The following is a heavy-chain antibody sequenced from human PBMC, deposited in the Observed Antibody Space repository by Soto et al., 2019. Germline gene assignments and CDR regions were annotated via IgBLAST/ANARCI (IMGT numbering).Heavy chain of an antibody. CDR3: AKWLQYGGWFDT. CDR1: GAAIGDYY. V-gene: IGHV4-59*01. D-gene: IGHD5-12*01. J-gene: IGHJ5*02. Sequence: PSETLSLTCTVSGAAIGDYYGFWIRQAPGKGLEWIGYVYDSGSTIYNPSLKSRVAISVDTSKNQIFLNLNPVTAADTAVYYCAKWLQYGGWFDTWGQGTLVTVSS. CDR2: VYDSGST.